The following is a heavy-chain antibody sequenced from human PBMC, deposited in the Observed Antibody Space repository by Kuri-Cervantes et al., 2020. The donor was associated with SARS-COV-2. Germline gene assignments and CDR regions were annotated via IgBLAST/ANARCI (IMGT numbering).Heavy chain of an antibody. D-gene: IGHD4-23*01. CDR3: AKAPRPHWDGGNSGDY. J-gene: IGHJ4*02. V-gene: IGHV3-35*01. CDR2: VSWNGSRT. Sequence: GESLKISCAASGFTFSNSDMNWVHQAPGRGLEWVSGVSWNGSRTHYADSVKGRFIISRDNSRNTLYLQTNSLRAEDTAVYYCAKAPRPHWDGGNSGDYWGQGTLVTVSS. CDR1: GFTFSNSD.